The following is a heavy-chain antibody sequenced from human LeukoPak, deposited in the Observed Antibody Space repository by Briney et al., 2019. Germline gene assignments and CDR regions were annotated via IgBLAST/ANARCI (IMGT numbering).Heavy chain of an antibody. V-gene: IGHV3-30*02. CDR1: GFTFSSYG. Sequence: PGGSLRLSCAASGFTFSSYGMHWVRQAPGKGLEWVAFIRYDGSNKYYADSVKGRFTISRDNSKNTLYLQMNSLRAEDTAVYYCARVYYYDSSGYYRLSKYYFDYWGQGTLVTVSS. CDR3: ARVYYYDSSGYYRLSKYYFDY. J-gene: IGHJ4*02. D-gene: IGHD3-22*01. CDR2: IRYDGSNK.